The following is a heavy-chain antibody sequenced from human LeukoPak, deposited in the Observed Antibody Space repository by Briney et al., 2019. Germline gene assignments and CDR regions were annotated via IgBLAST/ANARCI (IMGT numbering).Heavy chain of an antibody. Sequence: GGSLRLSCAASGFTFSKHSMNWVRQTPGKGLEWVSYISTSSSTIYYTDSVKGRFTISRDNAKNSLYLQMDSLRVEDTAMYYCARDGFYNGSGNYYKIDFDYWGRGTLVTVSS. CDR3: ARDGFYNGSGNYYKIDFDY. V-gene: IGHV3-48*01. CDR1: GFTFSKHS. D-gene: IGHD3-10*01. J-gene: IGHJ4*02. CDR2: ISTSSSTI.